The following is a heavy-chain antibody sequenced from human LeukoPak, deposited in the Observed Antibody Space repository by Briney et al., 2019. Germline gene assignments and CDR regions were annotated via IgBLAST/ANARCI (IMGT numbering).Heavy chain of an antibody. CDR2: ISYDGSNK. D-gene: IGHD3-22*01. J-gene: IGHJ1*01. Sequence: GGSLRLSCAASGFTFSSYGMHWVRQAPGKGLEWVAVISYDGSNKYYADSVKGRFTISRDNSKNTLYLQMNSLRAEDTAVYYCAKVYYYDSSGYYYDNRPSEYFQHWGQGTLVTVSS. CDR3: AKVYYYDSSGYYYDNRPSEYFQH. CDR1: GFTFSSYG. V-gene: IGHV3-30*18.